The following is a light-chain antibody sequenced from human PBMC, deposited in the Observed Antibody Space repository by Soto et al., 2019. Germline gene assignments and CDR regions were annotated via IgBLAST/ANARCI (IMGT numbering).Light chain of an antibody. CDR1: SSDVGGYKY. CDR3: SSYTSSSTWV. V-gene: IGLV2-14*01. Sequence: QSVLTQPASVSGSPGQSITISCTGTSSDVGGYKYVSWYQHHPGQAPKLMIHAVNSRPSGVSTRFSGSKSGNTASLTISGLQPEDEDDYYCSSYTSSSTWVFGGGTKLTVL. J-gene: IGLJ3*02. CDR2: AVN.